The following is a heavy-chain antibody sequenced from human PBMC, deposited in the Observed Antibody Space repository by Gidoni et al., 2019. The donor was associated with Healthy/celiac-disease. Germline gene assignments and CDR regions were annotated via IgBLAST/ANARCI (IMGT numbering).Heavy chain of an antibody. V-gene: IGHV4-59*01. CDR1: GGSLSSYY. D-gene: IGHD1-26*01. J-gene: IGHJ6*02. Sequence: QVQLQESGPGLVKPSETLSLTCTVSGGSLSSYYWSWIRQPPGKGLEWIGYIYYSGSTNYNPSLKSRVTISVDTSKNQFSLKLSSVTAADTAVYYCARALGSRVSHYYYGMDVWGQGTTVTVSS. CDR2: IYYSGST. CDR3: ARALGSRVSHYYYGMDV.